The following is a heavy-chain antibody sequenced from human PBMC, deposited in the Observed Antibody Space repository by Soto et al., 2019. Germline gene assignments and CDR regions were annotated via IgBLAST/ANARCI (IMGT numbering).Heavy chain of an antibody. CDR2: IFWDDDK. CDR1: GFSLTTSGVG. D-gene: IGHD2-21*01. CDR3: AHIPQITTPWGYEY. V-gene: IGHV2-5*02. J-gene: IGHJ4*02. Sequence: QITLKESGPTLVNPTQTLTLTCTLSGFSLTTSGVGVGWIRQPPGKALEWLALIFWDDDKRYSPSLSSRLTITKDTSKNQVVLTMTNMDPADTATYYCAHIPQITTPWGYEYWGQGTLVTVSS.